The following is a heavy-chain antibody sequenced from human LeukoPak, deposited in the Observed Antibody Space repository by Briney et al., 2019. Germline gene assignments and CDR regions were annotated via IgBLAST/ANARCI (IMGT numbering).Heavy chain of an antibody. CDR1: GYTFTGYY. V-gene: IGHV1-2*02. CDR3: ARSDQFPYYMDV. CDR2: INPNSGCT. Sequence: ASVKVSCKASGYTFTGYYMHWVRQAPGQGLEWMGWINPNSGCTNYAQKFQGRVTMTRDTSISTAYMELSRLRSDHTAVYYCARSDQFPYYMDVWGKGTTVTVSS. J-gene: IGHJ6*03.